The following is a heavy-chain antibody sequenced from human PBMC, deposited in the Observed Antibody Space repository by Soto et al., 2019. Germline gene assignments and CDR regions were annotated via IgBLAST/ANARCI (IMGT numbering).Heavy chain of an antibody. CDR1: GFTFSSYA. J-gene: IGHJ6*03. V-gene: IGHV3-23*01. CDR2: ISGSGGST. Sequence: GRSLRLSCAASGFTFSSYAMSWVRQAPGKGLEWVSAISGSGGSTYYADSVKGRFTISRDNSKNTLYLQMNSLRAEDTAVYYCANQVQDYMDVWGKGTTVTVSS. CDR3: ANQVQDYMDV.